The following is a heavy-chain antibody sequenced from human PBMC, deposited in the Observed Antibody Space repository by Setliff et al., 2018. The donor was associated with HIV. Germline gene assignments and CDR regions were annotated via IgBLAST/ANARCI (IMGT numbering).Heavy chain of an antibody. Sequence: SETLSLTCTVSGGSMSNHYWSWIRQPAGKGLELIGRIFSSERTNYNPSLKSRVTLSVDTSKDQFSLKLTSVTAADTAVYYCARDEGRATGSWWDQSASWYLDYWGHGILVTVSS. CDR1: GGSMSNHY. D-gene: IGHD6-13*01. CDR3: ARDEGRATGSWWDQSASWYLDY. J-gene: IGHJ4*01. CDR2: IFSSERT. V-gene: IGHV4-4*07.